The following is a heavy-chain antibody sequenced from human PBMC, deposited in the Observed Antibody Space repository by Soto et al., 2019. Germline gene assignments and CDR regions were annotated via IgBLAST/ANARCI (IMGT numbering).Heavy chain of an antibody. J-gene: IGHJ4*02. Sequence: QVQLQESGPGLVKPSETLSLTCTVSGGSISSYYWSWIRQPPGKGLEWIGYIYYSGSTNYNPSLKSRVTISVDTSKNQFSLKLSSVTAADTAVYYCAGGQMVYARNWGQGTLVTVSS. CDR3: AGGQMVYARN. D-gene: IGHD2-8*01. V-gene: IGHV4-59*01. CDR2: IYYSGST. CDR1: GGSISSYY.